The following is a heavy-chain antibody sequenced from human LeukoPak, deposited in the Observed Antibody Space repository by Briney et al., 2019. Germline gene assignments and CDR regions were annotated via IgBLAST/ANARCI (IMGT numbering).Heavy chain of an antibody. D-gene: IGHD3-16*01. CDR2: IYSTGSAI. V-gene: IGHV3-48*03. CDR3: ARDASLAGDRVEY. CDR1: GFTFSSYE. Sequence: GGSLRLSCAASGFTFSSYEMSWVRQVPGKGLEWVSYIYSTGSAIYYADSVKGRFTISRDNAKNSLYPQMNSLRAEDTGVYYCARDASLAGDRVEYWGRGTLVTVSS. J-gene: IGHJ4*02.